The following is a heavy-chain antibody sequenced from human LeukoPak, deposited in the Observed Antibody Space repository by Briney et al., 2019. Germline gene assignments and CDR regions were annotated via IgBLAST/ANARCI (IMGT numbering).Heavy chain of an antibody. V-gene: IGHV3-21*01. Sequence: GGSLRLSCAASGFTSSSYSMNWVRQAPGKGLEWVSSIASRSTYIYYADSVKGRFTISRDNAKNSLYLQMNSLRAEDTAVYYCARVIVPTIPDFDQWGQGTLVTVSS. CDR2: IASRSTYI. J-gene: IGHJ4*02. CDR1: GFTSSSYS. CDR3: ARVIVPTIPDFDQ. D-gene: IGHD5-12*01.